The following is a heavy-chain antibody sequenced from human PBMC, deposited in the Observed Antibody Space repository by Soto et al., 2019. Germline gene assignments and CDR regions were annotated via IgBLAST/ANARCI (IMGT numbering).Heavy chain of an antibody. Sequence: SETLSLTCTVSGGSISSYYWSWIRQPPGKGLEWIGYIYYSGSTNYNPSLRRRVKMSVGTSKNQLSLVLRTVTAADTAVYYCVARATVVNSPWFDPWGQGTQVTVSS. D-gene: IGHD1-1*01. V-gene: IGHV4-59*08. J-gene: IGHJ5*02. CDR2: IYYSGST. CDR3: VARATVVNSPWFDP. CDR1: GGSISSYY.